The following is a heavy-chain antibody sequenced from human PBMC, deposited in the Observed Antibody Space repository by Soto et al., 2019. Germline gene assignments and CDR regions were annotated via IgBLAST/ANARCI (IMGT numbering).Heavy chain of an antibody. CDR1: GGSFSGYY. Sequence: SETLSLTCAVYGGSFSGYYLSWIRQPPGKGLEWIGEINHSGSTNYNPSLKSRVTISVDTSKNQFSLKLSSVTAADTAVYYCARGLRRPPYGSGSYAPYYGMDVWGQGTKVTSP. D-gene: IGHD3-10*01. CDR3: ARGLRRPPYGSGSYAPYYGMDV. V-gene: IGHV4-34*01. CDR2: INHSGST. J-gene: IGHJ6*02.